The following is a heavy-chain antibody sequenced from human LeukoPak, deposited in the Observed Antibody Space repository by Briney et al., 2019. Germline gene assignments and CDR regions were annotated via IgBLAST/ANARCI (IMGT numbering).Heavy chain of an antibody. Sequence: GSLRLSCAASGFTVSSNYMGWVRQPPGKGLEWIGSSYYSGSTYYNPSLKSRVTISVDTSKNQFSLKLNSVTAADTAVYYCARHLLGYCSGGNCYYFDFWGQGTLVTVSS. J-gene: IGHJ4*02. D-gene: IGHD2-15*01. V-gene: IGHV4-39*01. CDR1: GFTVSSNY. CDR2: SYYSGST. CDR3: ARHLLGYCSGGNCYYFDF.